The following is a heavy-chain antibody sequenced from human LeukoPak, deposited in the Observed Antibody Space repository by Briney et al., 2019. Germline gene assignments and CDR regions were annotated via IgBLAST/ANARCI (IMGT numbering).Heavy chain of an antibody. V-gene: IGHV3-21*04. Sequence: GGSLRLSCAASGFTFSSYSMSWVRQAPGKGLEWVSSISSSSSYLYYADSVKGRFTISRDNAKNSLYLQMDSLRTEDTALYYCAKVSCSSTSCYMSYYGMDVWGQGTTVTVSS. CDR1: GFTFSSYS. CDR3: AKVSCSSTSCYMSYYGMDV. D-gene: IGHD2-2*02. J-gene: IGHJ6*02. CDR2: ISSSSSYL.